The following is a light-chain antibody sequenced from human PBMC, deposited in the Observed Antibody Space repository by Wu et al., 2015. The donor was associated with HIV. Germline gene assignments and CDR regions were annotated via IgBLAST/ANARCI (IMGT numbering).Light chain of an antibody. J-gene: IGKJ1*01. Sequence: AIQMTQSPSSLSAFVGDRVTITCRASQDIRNEVGWYQQKPGKAPKLLIYAASSLQSGVPSRFSGSGFGTDFTLTISSLQPEDFATYYCLQDLTYPRTFGQGTQVENK. V-gene: IGKV1-6*01. CDR3: LQDLTYPRT. CDR2: AAS. CDR1: QDIRNE.